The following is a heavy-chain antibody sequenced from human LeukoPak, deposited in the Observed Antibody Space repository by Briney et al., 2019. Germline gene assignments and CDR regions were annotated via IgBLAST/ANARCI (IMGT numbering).Heavy chain of an antibody. D-gene: IGHD6-13*01. J-gene: IGHJ4*02. CDR2: IYPGDSET. Sequence: GESLKISCKGSGYSFTTNWIGWVRQMPGKGLEWMGIIYPGDSETRYSPSFQGQVTISADKSISTAYLQWSSLKASDTAMYYCARQGERRIAAAGDFDYWGQGTLVTVSS. CDR1: GYSFTTNW. CDR3: ARQGERRIAAAGDFDY. V-gene: IGHV5-51*01.